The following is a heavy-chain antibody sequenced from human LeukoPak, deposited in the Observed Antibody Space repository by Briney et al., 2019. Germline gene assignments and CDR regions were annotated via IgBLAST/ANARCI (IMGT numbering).Heavy chain of an antibody. D-gene: IGHD6-19*01. CDR2: MNPNSGNT. CDR3: ARGNSSQWLAFNY. V-gene: IGHV1-8*01. J-gene: IGHJ4*02. CDR1: GYTFTSYN. Sequence: GSVKVSCKASGYTFTSYNINWVRQATGQGLEWMGWMNPNSGNTGYAQKFQGRVTMTRNTSISTAYMELSSLRSEDTAVYYCARGNSSQWLAFNYWGQGTLDTVSS.